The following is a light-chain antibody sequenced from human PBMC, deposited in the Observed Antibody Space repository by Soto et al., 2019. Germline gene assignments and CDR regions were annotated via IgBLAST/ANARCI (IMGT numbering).Light chain of an antibody. CDR1: QSVSSN. CDR3: QQYNNWTPGYT. J-gene: IGKJ2*01. CDR2: GAS. Sequence: EIVMTQSPATLSVSPGERATLSCKASQSVSSNLAWYQQKPGQAPRILIYGASARAAGVPARFTGIGSGTEFNLTISSLQSEDFAVYYCQQYNNWTPGYTFGQGTKLEIK. V-gene: IGKV3D-15*01.